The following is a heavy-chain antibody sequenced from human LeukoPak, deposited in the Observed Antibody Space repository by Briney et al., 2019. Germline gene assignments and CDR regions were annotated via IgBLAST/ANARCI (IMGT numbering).Heavy chain of an antibody. CDR1: GFTFGHYA. Sequence: GGSLRLSCAGSGFTFGHYAMHWVRQVPGKGLEWVSLISGDGDDTYYADSVKGLFTISRDISGNALFLLMDSLRSEDTALYYCAKDRGGYYGSGTSYYFYGMDVWGPGTTVTVSS. V-gene: IGHV3-43*02. CDR3: AKDRGGYYGSGTSYYFYGMDV. CDR2: ISGDGDDT. J-gene: IGHJ6*02. D-gene: IGHD3-10*01.